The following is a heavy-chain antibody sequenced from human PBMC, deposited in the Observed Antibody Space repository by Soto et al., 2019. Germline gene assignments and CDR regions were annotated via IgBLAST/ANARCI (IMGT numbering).Heavy chain of an antibody. CDR3: ARDLAVAGTTPWGY. V-gene: IGHV1-18*04. J-gene: IGHJ4*02. Sequence: ASGKVFCKASGYTFTSYGISWVRQAPGQGLEWMGWISAYNGNTNYAQKLRGRVTMTTDTSTSTAYMELRSLRSDDTAVYYCARDLAVAGTTPWGYWGQGTLVTVSS. D-gene: IGHD6-19*01. CDR2: ISAYNGNT. CDR1: GYTFTSYG.